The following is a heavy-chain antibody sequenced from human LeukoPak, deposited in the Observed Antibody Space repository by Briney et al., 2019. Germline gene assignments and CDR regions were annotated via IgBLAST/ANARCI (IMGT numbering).Heavy chain of an antibody. V-gene: IGHV3-21*04. D-gene: IGHD3-22*01. Sequence: GGSLRLSCAASGFTFSSYSMNWVRQAPGKGLEWVASISSSSSYIYYADSVKGRFTISRDNSKNTLYLQMHSLRVEDTAVYYCARGLYYYDSSGYLYYWGQGTLVTVSS. CDR3: ARGLYYYDSSGYLYY. CDR1: GFTFSSYS. J-gene: IGHJ4*02. CDR2: ISSSSSYI.